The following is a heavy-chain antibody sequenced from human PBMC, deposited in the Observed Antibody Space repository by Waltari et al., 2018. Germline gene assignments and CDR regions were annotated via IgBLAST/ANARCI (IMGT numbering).Heavy chain of an antibody. CDR1: GGSISSGSYY. V-gene: IGHV4-61*02. CDR2: IYTSGIP. J-gene: IGHJ4*02. CDR3: ARGGGGGTKGLHY. D-gene: IGHD3-16*01. Sequence: VQLQESGPGLVKPSQTLSLTCTVSGGSISSGSYYWCWIRQPAWKGLEWIWSIYTSGIPNVNPAHRRRVTIAVYTAKNQCPLKLGSGTAADTAVDYCARGGGGGTKGLHYWGQGTLVTVSA.